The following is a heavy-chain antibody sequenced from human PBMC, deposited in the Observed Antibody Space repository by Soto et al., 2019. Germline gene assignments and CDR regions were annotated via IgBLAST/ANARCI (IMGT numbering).Heavy chain of an antibody. CDR2: IIPNFATA. J-gene: IGHJ4*02. V-gene: IGHV1-69*13. Sequence: WVSVKVSCKASGPPFSSYAISRVRQALGQGLEWMAGIIPNFATANYAQKYEGRVTITADESKSTYPIELRTLRSEDTAVYYSASGGPAGYYERSGLPAQRLSYLNYCGQGTLVTV. D-gene: IGHD3-22*01. CDR3: ASGGPAGYYERSGLPAQRLSYLNY. CDR1: GPPFSSYA.